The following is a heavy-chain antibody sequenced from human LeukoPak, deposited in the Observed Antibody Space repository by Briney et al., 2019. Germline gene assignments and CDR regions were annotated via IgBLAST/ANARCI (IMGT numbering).Heavy chain of an antibody. V-gene: IGHV3-11*05. CDR3: AREEMATPHDAFDI. J-gene: IGHJ3*02. CDR1: GFTFSDYY. Sequence: GGSLRLSCAASGFTFSDYYMSWIRQAPGKGLEWVSYISSSSSHTNYADSVKGRFTISRDNAKNSLYLQMNSLRAEDTAVYYCAREEMATPHDAFDIWGQGTMVTVSS. D-gene: IGHD5-24*01. CDR2: ISSSSSHT.